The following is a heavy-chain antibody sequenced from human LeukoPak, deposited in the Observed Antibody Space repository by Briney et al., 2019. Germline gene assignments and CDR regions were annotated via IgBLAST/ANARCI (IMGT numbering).Heavy chain of an antibody. CDR1: GFSLSTSGWG. Sequence: SGPTLVNPTQTLTLTCTFSGFSLSTSGWGLGWTLQPPGKALEWLAPIYWNDDKRYSPSLKSRLTITKDTSKNQVVLTMTNMDPVDTATYYCAHQYSSSWYRSGYFDYWGQGTLVTVSS. D-gene: IGHD6-13*01. CDR3: AHQYSSSWYRSGYFDY. J-gene: IGHJ4*02. CDR2: IYWNDDK. V-gene: IGHV2-5*01.